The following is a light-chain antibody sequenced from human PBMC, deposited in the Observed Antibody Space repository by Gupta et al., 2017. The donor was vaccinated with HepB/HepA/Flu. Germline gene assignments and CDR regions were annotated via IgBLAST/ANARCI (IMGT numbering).Light chain of an antibody. CDR3: QQYENLPPYT. CDR1: QDISHY. V-gene: IGKV1-33*01. J-gene: IGKJ2*01. Sequence: DIQMTHTLSSLSASVSDRVTITCQASQDISHYLNWFQQKPGKAPNLLIYDASNLETGVPSRFSGSGSGTDFTFTISSLQPEDIATYYCQQYENLPPYTFGQGTKLEIK. CDR2: DAS.